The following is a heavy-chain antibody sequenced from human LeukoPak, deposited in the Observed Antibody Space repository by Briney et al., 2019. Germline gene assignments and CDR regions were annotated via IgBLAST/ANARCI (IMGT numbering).Heavy chain of an antibody. CDR2: IGSSGSTI. J-gene: IGHJ6*03. Sequence: PGGSLRLSCAASGFTFSSYEMNWVRQAPGKGLEWVSYIGSSGSTIYYADSVKGRFTISRDNAKNSLYLQMNSLRAEDTAVYYCARDSNLTSDYDFWSGYWGYYYYYYMDVWGKGTTVTVSS. CDR3: ARDSNLTSDYDFWSGYWGYYYYYYMDV. D-gene: IGHD3-3*01. V-gene: IGHV3-48*03. CDR1: GFTFSSYE.